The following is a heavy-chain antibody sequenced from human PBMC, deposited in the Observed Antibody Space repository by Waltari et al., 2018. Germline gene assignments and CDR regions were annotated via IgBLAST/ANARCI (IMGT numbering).Heavy chain of an antibody. CDR2: IIPIFGTA. Sequence: VQLGQSGAEVKKPGSSVTVSCKASGGTFSRYASSLVRQAPGQGLEWMGGIIPIFGTANYAQKFQGRVTITADESTSTAYMELSSLRSEDTAVYYCARDQLGLSSMGDYWGQGTLVTVSS. D-gene: IGHD1-26*01. CDR3: ARDQLGLSSMGDY. J-gene: IGHJ4*02. CDR1: GGTFSRYA. V-gene: IGHV1-69*12.